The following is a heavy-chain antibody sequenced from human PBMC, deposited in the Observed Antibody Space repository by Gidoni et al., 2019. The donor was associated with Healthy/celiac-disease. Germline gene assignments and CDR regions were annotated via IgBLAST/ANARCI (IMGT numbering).Heavy chain of an antibody. D-gene: IGHD3-10*01. CDR2: MNTNSVNT. J-gene: IGHJ6*03. Sequence: QVQLVQSGAEVKKPGASVKVSCKAPGYTFPSSDINWVRQATGQGLEWMGWMNTNSVNTGYEKKFQGRVTMTRNTSISTAYMELSSLRAEDTAVYYCARANSYGSVSYYWYYYYMDVWGKGTTVTVSS. CDR3: ARANSYGSVSYYWYYYYMDV. V-gene: IGHV1-8*01. CDR1: GYTFPSSD.